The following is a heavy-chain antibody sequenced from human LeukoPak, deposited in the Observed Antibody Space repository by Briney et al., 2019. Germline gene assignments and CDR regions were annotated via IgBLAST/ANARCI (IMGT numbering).Heavy chain of an antibody. D-gene: IGHD3-22*01. J-gene: IGHJ5*02. V-gene: IGHV4-39*01. CDR1: GGSISSSGYY. CDR3: AKGAGTYYYDSGGYLNWFDP. Sequence: KPSETLSLTCTVSGGSISSSGYYWGWIRQPPGKGLEWIGTVYYAGSTYYNPSLKSRVTISKDTSRNQFSLKLNSVTAADTAVYYCAKGAGTYYYDSGGYLNWFDPWGQGILVTVSS. CDR2: VYYAGST.